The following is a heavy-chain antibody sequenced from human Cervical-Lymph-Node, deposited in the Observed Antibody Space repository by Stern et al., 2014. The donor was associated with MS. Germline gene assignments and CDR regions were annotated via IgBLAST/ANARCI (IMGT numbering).Heavy chain of an antibody. V-gene: IGHV4-31*03. D-gene: IGHD1-1*01. CDR3: ASPTGH. CDR1: GGSVTTEGYY. Sequence: ESGPRLVKASQTLSLTCTVSGGSVTTEGYYWSWIRQHPVKGLEWIGYIHYSGNTHYNPSLKSRVTISVDTSKNQFALKLSSVTAADTAVYYCASPTGHWGQGALVTVSS. J-gene: IGHJ1*01. CDR2: IHYSGNT.